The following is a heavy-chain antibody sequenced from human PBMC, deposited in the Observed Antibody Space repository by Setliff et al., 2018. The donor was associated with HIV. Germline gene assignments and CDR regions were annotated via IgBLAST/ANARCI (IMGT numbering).Heavy chain of an antibody. V-gene: IGHV1-8*01. CDR3: ARGYCSSTSCYVIYYFDN. CDR1: GYNFTSHD. CDR2: MNPKRGNT. Sequence: ASVKVSCKASGYNFTSHDINWVRQAPGQGLEWMGWMNPKRGNTGYARKFQVRVTMTRKTSISTAYMELRSLRSDDTAVYYCARGYCSSTSCYVIYYFDNWGQGTPVTVSS. D-gene: IGHD2-2*01. J-gene: IGHJ4*02.